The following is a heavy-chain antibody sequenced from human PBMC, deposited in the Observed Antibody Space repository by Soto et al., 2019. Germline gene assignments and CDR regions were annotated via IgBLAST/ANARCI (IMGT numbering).Heavy chain of an antibody. Sequence: SVKVSCKASGFTFTRSAVQWVRQARGQRPEWIGWIVVGSGNTNYAQXXXXXXXXXXXMSXSTAYMELSSLRSEDTAVYYCAAFATTGDAFDVWGQGTMVTVSS. CDR1: GFTFTRSA. V-gene: IGHV1-58*01. D-gene: IGHD4-17*01. CDR3: AAFATTGDAFDV. CDR2: IVVGSGNT. J-gene: IGHJ3*01.